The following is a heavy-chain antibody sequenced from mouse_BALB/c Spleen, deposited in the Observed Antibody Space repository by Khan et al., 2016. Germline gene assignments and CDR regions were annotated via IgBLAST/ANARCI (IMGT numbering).Heavy chain of an antibody. D-gene: IGHD1-1*01. V-gene: IGHV11-2*02. Sequence: EVQLLETGGGLVQPGGSRGLSCEGSGLTFSGFWMRWVRQTPGKTLEWIGDINSDGSAINYAPSIKDRFTIFRDNDKSTLYLQMSNVRSEDTATYFGMRYDYYCWYFDVWGAGTTVTVSS. CDR1: GLTFSGFW. CDR2: INSDGSAI. J-gene: IGHJ1*01. CDR3: MRYDYYCWYFDV.